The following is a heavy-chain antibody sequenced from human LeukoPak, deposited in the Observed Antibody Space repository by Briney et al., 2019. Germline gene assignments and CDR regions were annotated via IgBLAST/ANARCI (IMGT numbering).Heavy chain of an antibody. CDR2: IYHSGST. CDR1: GYSISSGYY. J-gene: IGHJ3*02. V-gene: IGHV4-38-2*02. CDR3: ARVQYDFWSGYHHDAFDI. D-gene: IGHD3-3*01. Sequence: SETLSLTCTVSGYSISSGYYWGWIRQPPGKGLEWIGSIYHSGSTYYNPSLKSRVTISVDTSKNQFSLKLSSVTAADTAVYYCARVQYDFWSGYHHDAFDIWGQGTMVTVSS.